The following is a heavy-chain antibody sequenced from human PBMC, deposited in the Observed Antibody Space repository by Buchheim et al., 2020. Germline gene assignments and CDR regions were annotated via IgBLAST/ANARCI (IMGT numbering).Heavy chain of an antibody. D-gene: IGHD6-13*01. CDR2: ISSSSSTI. Sequence: EVQLVESGGGLVQPGGSLRLSCAASGFTFSSYSMNWVRQAPGKGLEWVSYISSSSSTIYYADSVQGRFTISRDNAKNSLYLPMNSLRAEDTAVYYCARIPGAAAGDEYFQHWGQGTL. CDR3: ARIPGAAAGDEYFQH. V-gene: IGHV3-48*01. CDR1: GFTFSSYS. J-gene: IGHJ1*01.